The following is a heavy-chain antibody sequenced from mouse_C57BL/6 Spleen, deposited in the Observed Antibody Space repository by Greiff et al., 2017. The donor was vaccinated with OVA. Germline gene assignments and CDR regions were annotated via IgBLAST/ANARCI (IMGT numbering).Heavy chain of an antibody. V-gene: IGHV1-52*01. CDR1: GYTFTSYW. CDR3: ARGYDGYYVDV. J-gene: IGHJ1*03. CDR2: IDPSDSET. Sequence: QVQLKQPGAELVRPGSSVKLSCKASGYTFTSYWMHWVKQRPIQGLEWIGNIDPSDSETHYNQKFKDKATLTVDKSSSTAYMQLSSLTSEDSAVYYCARGYDGYYVDVWGTGTTVTVSS. D-gene: IGHD2-3*01.